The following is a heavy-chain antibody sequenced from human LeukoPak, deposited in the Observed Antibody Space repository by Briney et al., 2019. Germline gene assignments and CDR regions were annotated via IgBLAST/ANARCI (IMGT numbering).Heavy chain of an antibody. D-gene: IGHD1-26*01. CDR3: ARDRVGATDYFDY. CDR2: ISYDGSNK. Sequence: GGSLRLSCAASGFTFSSYAMHWVRQAPGEGLEWVAVISYDGSNKYYADSVKGRFTISRDNSKNTLYLQMNSLRAEDTAVYYCARDRVGATDYFDYWGQGTLVTVSS. J-gene: IGHJ4*02. V-gene: IGHV3-30-3*01. CDR1: GFTFSSYA.